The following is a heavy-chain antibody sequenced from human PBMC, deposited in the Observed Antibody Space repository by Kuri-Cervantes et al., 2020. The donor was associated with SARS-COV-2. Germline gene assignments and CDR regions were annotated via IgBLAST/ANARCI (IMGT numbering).Heavy chain of an antibody. CDR3: ARVSSGSYSLDY. V-gene: IGHV4-59*04. CDR1: GGSISSYY. Sequence: SETLSLTCTVSGGSISSYYWSWIRQPPGKGLEWIGYIYYSGSTYYNPSLKSRVTISVDTSKNQFSLKLSSVTAADTAVYYCARVSSGSYSLDYWGQGTRVTCAS. J-gene: IGHJ4*02. CDR2: IYYSGST. D-gene: IGHD1-26*01.